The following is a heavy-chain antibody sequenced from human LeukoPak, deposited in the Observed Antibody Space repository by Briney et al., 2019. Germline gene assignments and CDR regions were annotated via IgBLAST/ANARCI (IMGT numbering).Heavy chain of an antibody. CDR2: INSDGRSA. J-gene: IGHJ4*02. CDR3: TRVSTTDDY. CDR1: GFAFSRYW. V-gene: IGHV3-74*01. Sequence: GGSLRLSCAASGFAFSRYWMHWVRQAPGKGLVWVSRINSDGRSAVYADSVKGRITISRDNAKNTLYLQMDSLRAEDTAVYYCTRVSTTDDYWGQGTLVTVSS. D-gene: IGHD2/OR15-2a*01.